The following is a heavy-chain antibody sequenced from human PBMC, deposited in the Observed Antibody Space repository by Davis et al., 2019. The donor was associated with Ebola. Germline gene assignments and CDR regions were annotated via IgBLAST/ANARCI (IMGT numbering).Heavy chain of an antibody. J-gene: IGHJ6*04. CDR2: ISSSSSYI. D-gene: IGHD2-21*02. Sequence: GESLKISCAASGFTFSSYSMNWVRQAPGKGLEWVSSISSSSSYIYYADSVKGRFTISRDNSKNTLYLQMNSLRAEDTAVYYCARVSKSVVVTSNSYYYYGMDVWGKGTTVTVSS. CDR1: GFTFSSYS. V-gene: IGHV3-21*01. CDR3: ARVSKSVVVTSNSYYYYGMDV.